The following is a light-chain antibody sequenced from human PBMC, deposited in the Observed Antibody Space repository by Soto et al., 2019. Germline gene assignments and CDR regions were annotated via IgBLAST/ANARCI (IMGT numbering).Light chain of an antibody. CDR2: DTS. CDR1: QTVSSTY. CDR3: QRDYSWRT. V-gene: IGKV3-20*01. Sequence: IGLTKSPCTLSLSQGERATLSCRASQTVSSTYLAWYQQKPGQAPRLLIYDTSNRATGTPARFSGSGSGTDFTLTITRLEPEDFAMYYCQRDYSWRTFGQGTKVDIK. J-gene: IGKJ1*01.